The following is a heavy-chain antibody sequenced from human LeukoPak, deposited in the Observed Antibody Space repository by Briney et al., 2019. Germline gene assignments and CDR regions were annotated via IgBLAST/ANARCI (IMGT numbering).Heavy chain of an antibody. CDR3: ARGGFTMMADAFDI. CDR2: IIPIFGTA. J-gene: IGHJ3*02. D-gene: IGHD3-22*01. Sequence: SVKVSCKASGGTFSSYAISWVRQAPGQGLEWMGGIIPIFGTANYAQKFQGRVTITADESTSTAYMELSSLRSEDTAVYYCARGGFTMMADAFDIWGQGTMVTVSS. CDR1: GGTFSSYA. V-gene: IGHV1-69*13.